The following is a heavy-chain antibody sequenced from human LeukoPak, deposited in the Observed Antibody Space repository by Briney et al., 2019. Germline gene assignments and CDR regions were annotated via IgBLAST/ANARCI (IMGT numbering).Heavy chain of an antibody. CDR2: INHNAKTI. D-gene: IGHD3-9*01. CDR1: GFTFSNYV. J-gene: IGHJ4*02. CDR3: ARDNDWAFDF. V-gene: IGHV3-48*02. Sequence: PGGSLRLSCAASGFTFSNYVMSWVGQAPGKGLEWVSYINHNAKTIYYADSVKGRFTISRDNAKNSLYLQMNSLRDEDTAVYYCARDNDWAFDFWGQGTLVTVSS.